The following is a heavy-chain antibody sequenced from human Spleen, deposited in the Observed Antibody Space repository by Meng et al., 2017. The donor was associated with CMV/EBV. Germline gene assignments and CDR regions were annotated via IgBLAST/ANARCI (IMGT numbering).Heavy chain of an antibody. CDR2: LNPTDGSA. V-gene: IGHV1-46*01. CDR3: ARLQVSGTNYHYFGMDV. D-gene: IGHD1-7*01. Sequence: ASVKVSCKVSGYSLIELSMQWVRQAPGQGLEWMGILNPTDGSANYAQKFQGRVSMTRDTSTSTLYLDLSSLKSDDTAVYYCARLQVSGTNYHYFGMDVWGQGTTVTVSS. J-gene: IGHJ6*02. CDR1: GYSLIELS.